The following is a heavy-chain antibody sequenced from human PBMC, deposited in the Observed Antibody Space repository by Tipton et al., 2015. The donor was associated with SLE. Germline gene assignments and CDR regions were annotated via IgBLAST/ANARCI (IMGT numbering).Heavy chain of an antibody. CDR3: ARSADPRTQGYNIWYFDI. CDR2: LHYSGTT. Sequence: TLSLTCTVSGGSISSGGYSWSWIRQAPGKGLKWIGYLHYSGTTSYNPSLKSRVSISADTSINELSLRLTSVTAADTAVYYCARSADPRTQGYNIWYFDIWGRGTLLTVSS. CDR1: GGSISSGGYS. V-gene: IGHV4-61*08. J-gene: IGHJ2*01. D-gene: IGHD5-24*01.